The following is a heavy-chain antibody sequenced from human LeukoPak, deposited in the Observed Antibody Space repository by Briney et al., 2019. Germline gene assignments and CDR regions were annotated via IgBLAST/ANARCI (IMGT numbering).Heavy chain of an antibody. Sequence: GESLKISCKGSGYSFTSYWIGWVRQMPGKGLEWMGIIYPGDSDTRYSPSFQGQVTISADKSISTAYLQWSSLKASDTAMYYCARRLRARAAAGTGWFDPWGQGTLVTVSS. CDR3: ARRLRARAAAGTGWFDP. V-gene: IGHV5-51*01. J-gene: IGHJ5*02. D-gene: IGHD6-13*01. CDR2: IYPGDSDT. CDR1: GYSFTSYW.